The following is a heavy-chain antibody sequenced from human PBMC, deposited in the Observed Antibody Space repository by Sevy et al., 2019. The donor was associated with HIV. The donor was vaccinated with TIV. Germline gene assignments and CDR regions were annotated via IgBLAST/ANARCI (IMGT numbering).Heavy chain of an antibody. CDR3: ARDRGITMVRGAPDY. D-gene: IGHD3-10*01. J-gene: IGHJ4*02. CDR1: GFTFSSYS. CDR2: ISSSSRYI. V-gene: IGHV3-21*01. Sequence: GGSLRLSCAASGFTFSSYSMNWVRQAPGKGLEWVSSISSSSRYIYYADSVKGRFTISRDNAKNSLYLQMNSLRAEDTAVYYCARDRGITMVRGAPDYWGQGTLVTVSS.